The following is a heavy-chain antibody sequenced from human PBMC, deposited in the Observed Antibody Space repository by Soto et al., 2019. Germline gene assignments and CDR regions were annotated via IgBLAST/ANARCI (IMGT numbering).Heavy chain of an antibody. CDR1: GGSMRNYF. Sequence: LSLTCTVSGGSMRNYFWTWIRQPPGKGLEWLGYIHYSGTTSFFPSYNPSLRSRVTISEDTSKNQFSLKLLSVTTADTAVYFCAAGEASSRNLAPYYLDFWGQGTLVTVSS. D-gene: IGHD6-13*01. V-gene: IGHV4-59*01. CDR3: AAGEASSRNLAPYYLDF. J-gene: IGHJ4*02. CDR2: IHYSGTT.